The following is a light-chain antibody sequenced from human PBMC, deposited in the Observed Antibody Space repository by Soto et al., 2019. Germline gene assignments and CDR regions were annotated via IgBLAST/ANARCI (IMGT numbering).Light chain of an antibody. J-gene: IGLJ2*01. CDR2: EVS. V-gene: IGLV2-8*01. CDR3: SSYAGSNKVV. CDR1: SSDIGAYLY. Sequence: QSALAQPPSASGSPGQSVTISCTGTSSDIGAYLYVSWYQQHPGKAPKLIIYEVSQRPSGVPHRFSGSKSGNTASLTVSGLQAEDEADYYCSSYAGSNKVVFGGGTKLTVL.